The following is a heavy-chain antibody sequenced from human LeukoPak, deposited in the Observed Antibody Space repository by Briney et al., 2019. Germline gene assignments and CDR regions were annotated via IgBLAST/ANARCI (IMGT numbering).Heavy chain of an antibody. Sequence: GGSLRLSCVASGFTFSSYAMSWVRQAPGKGLEWVSAISGSGVTTHYAGSVKGRFTISRDNAKNTLYLQMTSLRAEDTAVYYCARVPYSYDSGRAADYWGQGTLVTVSS. J-gene: IGHJ4*02. D-gene: IGHD3-22*01. V-gene: IGHV3-23*01. CDR1: GFTFSSYA. CDR2: ISGSGVTT. CDR3: ARVPYSYDSGRAADY.